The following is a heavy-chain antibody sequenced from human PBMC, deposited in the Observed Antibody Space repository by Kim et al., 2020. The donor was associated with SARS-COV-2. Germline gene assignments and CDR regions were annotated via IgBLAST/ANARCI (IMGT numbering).Heavy chain of an antibody. V-gene: IGHV3-30*03. CDR3: ARDHSGYSYSCDY. J-gene: IGHJ4*02. Sequence: YADSVKCRFTISRDNSTSTLYLQMNSLRAEDTAVYYCARDHSGYSYSCDYWGQGTLVTVSS. D-gene: IGHD3-22*01.